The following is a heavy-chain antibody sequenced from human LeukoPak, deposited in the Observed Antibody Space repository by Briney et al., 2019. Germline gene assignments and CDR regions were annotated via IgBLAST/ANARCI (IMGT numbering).Heavy chain of an antibody. CDR3: ARPKGSSPRGTWFDP. Sequence: GGSLRLSCAASGFTFSSYAMSWVRQAPGKGLEWVSAISGSGGSTYYADSVKGRFTISRDNSKNTLYLQMNSLRAEDTAVYYCARPKGSSPRGTWFDPWGQGTLVTVSS. J-gene: IGHJ5*02. D-gene: IGHD6-13*01. CDR2: ISGSGGST. CDR1: GFTFSSYA. V-gene: IGHV3-23*01.